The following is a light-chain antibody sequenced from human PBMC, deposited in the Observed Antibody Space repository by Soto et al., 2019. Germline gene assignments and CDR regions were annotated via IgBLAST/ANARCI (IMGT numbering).Light chain of an antibody. CDR1: QGVTTN. V-gene: IGKV3-15*01. Sequence: EIVMTQYPGTLSVSPGERPTLSRRAGQGVTTNFAWYQQKSGQSPRLLIYDVSIRATGVPARFSVTASETDFPLTISGLKYEDSAVYFCQQYNNWPFSFCQGTRLEIK. CDR2: DVS. CDR3: QQYNNWPFS. J-gene: IGKJ5*01.